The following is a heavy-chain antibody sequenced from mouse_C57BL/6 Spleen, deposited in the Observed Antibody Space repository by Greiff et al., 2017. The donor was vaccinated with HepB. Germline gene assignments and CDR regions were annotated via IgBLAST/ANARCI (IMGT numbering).Heavy chain of an antibody. CDR3: ARLQYYAMDY. CDR2: INPSSGYT. Sequence: VQLQQSGAELAKPGASVKLSCKAFGYTFTSYWMHWVKQRPGQGLEWIGYINPSSGYTKYNQKFKDKATLTAEKSSSTAYMHLSSLTYEDSAVYYCARLQYYAMDYWGQGTSVTVSS. CDR1: GYTFTSYW. V-gene: IGHV1-7*01. J-gene: IGHJ4*01.